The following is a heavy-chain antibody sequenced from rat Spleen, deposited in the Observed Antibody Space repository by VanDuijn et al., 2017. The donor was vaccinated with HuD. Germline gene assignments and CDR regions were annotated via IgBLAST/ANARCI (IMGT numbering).Heavy chain of an antibody. D-gene: IGHD1-1*01. Sequence: EVQLVESGGGLVQPGRSLKLSCAASGFTFSDYAMAWVRQAPKKGLEWVATIIYDGSSTYYRDSVKGRFTISRDNARSTLYLQMDSLRSEDTATYYCGRTSLQWFRMDAWGQGTSLTVSS. CDR3: GRTSLQWFRMDA. CDR1: GFTFSDYA. V-gene: IGHV5-17*01. CDR2: IIYDGSST. J-gene: IGHJ4*01.